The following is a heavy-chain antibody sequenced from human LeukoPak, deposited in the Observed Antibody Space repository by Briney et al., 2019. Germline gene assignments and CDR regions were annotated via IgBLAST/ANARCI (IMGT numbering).Heavy chain of an antibody. D-gene: IGHD3-22*01. CDR2: ISYDGSNK. V-gene: IGHV3-30-3*01. Sequence: GGSLRLCCAASGFTFSTYAMHWVRQAPGKGLEWVAVISYDGSNKYHADSVKGRFTISRDNSQNTLYLQVNSLRAEDTAVYYCARARYEYDSSGYYFDYWGQGTLVTVSS. CDR3: ARARYEYDSSGYYFDY. CDR1: GFTFSTYA. J-gene: IGHJ4*02.